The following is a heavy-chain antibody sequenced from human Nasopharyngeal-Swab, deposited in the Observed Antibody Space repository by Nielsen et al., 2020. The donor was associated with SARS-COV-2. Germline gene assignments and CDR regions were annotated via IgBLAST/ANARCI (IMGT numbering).Heavy chain of an antibody. J-gene: IGHJ6*03. D-gene: IGHD2-2*01. CDR2: IYHSGST. V-gene: IGHV4-4*02. CDR3: ARERLGYCSSTSCYGGERYYYYYYMDV. Sequence: WIRQPPGKGLEWIGEIYHSGSTNYNPSLKSRVTISVDKSKNQFSLKLSSVTVADTAVYYCARERLGYCSSTSCYGGERYYYYYYMDVWGKGTTVTVSS.